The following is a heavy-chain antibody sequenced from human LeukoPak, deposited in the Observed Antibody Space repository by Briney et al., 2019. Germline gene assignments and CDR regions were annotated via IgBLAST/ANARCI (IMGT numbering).Heavy chain of an antibody. CDR1: GFTFSSNA. J-gene: IGHJ4*02. D-gene: IGHD1-26*01. V-gene: IGHV3-23*01. CDR3: AKDGGSSGSYSDY. CDR2: ISGSGGST. Sequence: GGSLRLSCAASGFTFSSNAMSWVRQAPGKGLDWVSVISGSGGSTYHADSVKGRFTISRDNSKNTLYLQMNSLRAEDTAVYYCAKDGGSSGSYSDYWGQGTLVTVSS.